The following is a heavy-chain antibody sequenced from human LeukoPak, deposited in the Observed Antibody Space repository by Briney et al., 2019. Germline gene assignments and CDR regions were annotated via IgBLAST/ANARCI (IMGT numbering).Heavy chain of an antibody. J-gene: IGHJ4*02. Sequence: GESLKISCKGSGYSFTTYWIAWVRQMPGKGLEWMGIIYPDDSDTRYSPSFQGQVTITADKSISTAYLQWSSLKASDNAMYYCARQRRSSGWPNDYWGQGTLVTVSS. CDR1: GYSFTTYW. CDR2: IYPDDSDT. V-gene: IGHV5-51*01. D-gene: IGHD6-19*01. CDR3: ARQRRSSGWPNDY.